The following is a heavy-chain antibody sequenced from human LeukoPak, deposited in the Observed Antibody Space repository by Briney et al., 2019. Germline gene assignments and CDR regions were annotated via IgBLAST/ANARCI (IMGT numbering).Heavy chain of an antibody. CDR1: GYTFTSYA. V-gene: IGHV1-2*02. Sequence: GASVKVSCKASGYTFTSYAMSWVRQAPGQGLEWMGWINPNSGGTNYAQKFQGRVTMTRDTSISTAYMELSRLRSDDTAVYYCARRAGAYSHPYDYWGQGTLVTVSS. CDR2: INPNSGGT. D-gene: IGHD4/OR15-4a*01. CDR3: ARRAGAYSHPYDY. J-gene: IGHJ4*02.